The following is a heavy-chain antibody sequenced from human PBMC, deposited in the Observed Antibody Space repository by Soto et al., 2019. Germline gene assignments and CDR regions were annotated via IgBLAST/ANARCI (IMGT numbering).Heavy chain of an antibody. CDR1: GGAISSNY. D-gene: IGHD6-13*01. V-gene: IGHV4-59*01. J-gene: IGHJ4*02. CDR2: VYNSGST. CDR3: ARYRREAVAGYTLDN. Sequence: ETLSLTCTVSGGAISSNYCTCSRHPPGKGLEWIGYVYNSGSTNYNPSLKSRVTISEDTSKSQFSLKVNSMTAADTAVYYCARYRREAVAGYTLDNWGQGILVTVSS.